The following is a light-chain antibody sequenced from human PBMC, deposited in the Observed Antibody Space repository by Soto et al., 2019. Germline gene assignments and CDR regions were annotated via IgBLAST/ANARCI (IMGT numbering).Light chain of an antibody. Sequence: QSALTQPASVSGSPGQSITISCTGTSSDVGGYNYVSWYQHHPGKAPKLMIYDVSNRPSGVSNRFSGSKSDNTASLTISGRQPEDDADYYCSSYTTSNTRQIVFGTGTKLTVL. J-gene: IGLJ1*01. CDR2: DVS. V-gene: IGLV2-14*03. CDR3: SSYTTSNTRQIV. CDR1: SSDVGGYNY.